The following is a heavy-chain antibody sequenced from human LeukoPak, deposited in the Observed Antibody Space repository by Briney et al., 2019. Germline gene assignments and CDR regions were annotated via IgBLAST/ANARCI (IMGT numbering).Heavy chain of an antibody. V-gene: IGHV1-2*02. CDR3: ARGVYDFWSGYYTGEYFDY. CDR2: INPNCGGT. CDR1: GYTFTGYY. J-gene: IGHJ4*02. D-gene: IGHD3-3*01. Sequence: ASVKVSCKASGYTFTGYYMHWVRQAPGQGLEWMGWINPNCGGTNYAQKFQGRVTMTRDTSISTAYMELSRLRSDDTAVYYCARGVYDFWSGYYTGEYFDYWGQGTLVTVSS.